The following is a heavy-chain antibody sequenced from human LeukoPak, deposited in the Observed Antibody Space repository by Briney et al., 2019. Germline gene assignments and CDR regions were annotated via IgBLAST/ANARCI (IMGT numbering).Heavy chain of an antibody. V-gene: IGHV3-30-3*01. Sequence: PGGSLRLSCAASGFTFSSYAMHWVRQAPGKGLEWVAVISYDGSNKYYADSVKCRFTISRDNSKNTLYLQMNSLRAEDTAVYYCARGDGYNDYWGQGTLVTVSS. CDR3: ARGDGYNDY. D-gene: IGHD5-24*01. CDR1: GFTFSSYA. J-gene: IGHJ4*02. CDR2: ISYDGSNK.